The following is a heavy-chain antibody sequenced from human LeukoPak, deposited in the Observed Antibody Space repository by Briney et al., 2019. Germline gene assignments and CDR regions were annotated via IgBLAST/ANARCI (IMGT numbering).Heavy chain of an antibody. CDR1: GGSISSGSYY. Sequence: SKTLSLTCTVSGGSISSGSYYWGWIRQPPGKGLEWIGSIYYSGSTYYNPPLKSRVTISVDTSKNQFSLKLSSVTAADTAVYYCARPIVVVPAAHPGWFDPWGQGTLVTVSS. CDR2: IYYSGST. V-gene: IGHV4-39*01. J-gene: IGHJ5*02. CDR3: ARPIVVVPAAHPGWFDP. D-gene: IGHD2-2*01.